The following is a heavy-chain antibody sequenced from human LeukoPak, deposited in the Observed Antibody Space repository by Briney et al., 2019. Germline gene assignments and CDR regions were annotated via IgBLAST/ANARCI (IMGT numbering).Heavy chain of an antibody. CDR2: ISAYNGNT. D-gene: IGHD3-9*01. CDR1: GYTFTSYG. V-gene: IGHV1-18*01. J-gene: IGHJ3*02. Sequence: ASVKVSCKASGYTFTSYGISWVRQAPGQGLEWMGWISAYNGNTNYAQKLQGRVTMTTDTSTSTAYMELRSLRSDDTAVYYCTSGVSGYDILTGYYIRRAFDIWGQGTMVTVSS. CDR3: TSGVSGYDILTGYYIRRAFDI.